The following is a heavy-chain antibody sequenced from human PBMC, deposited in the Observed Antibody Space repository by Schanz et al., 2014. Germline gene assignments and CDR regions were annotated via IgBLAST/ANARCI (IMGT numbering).Heavy chain of an antibody. J-gene: IGHJ4*02. D-gene: IGHD1-1*01. CDR1: GYTFAVYY. CDR2: INPNSGDR. CDR3: VRELSGGTFDY. V-gene: IGHV1-2*02. Sequence: QVQLVQSGAEVKKPGASVKVSCKASGYTFAVYYIHWVRQAPGQGLEWMGWINPNSGDRNYAQKVQGRVTMTRDTSSTTAYMELNSLRSDDTAVYYCVRELSGGTFDYWGQGALVTVSS.